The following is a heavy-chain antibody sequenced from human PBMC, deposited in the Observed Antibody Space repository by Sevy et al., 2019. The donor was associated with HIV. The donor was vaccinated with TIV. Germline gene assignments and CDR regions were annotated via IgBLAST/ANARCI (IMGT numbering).Heavy chain of an antibody. CDR2: ISGSGGDT. CDR1: GFTFSTYV. D-gene: IGHD2-15*01. V-gene: IGHV3-23*01. J-gene: IGHJ4*02. CDR3: AKGCSGDSCYSPDY. Sequence: GGSLRLSCAASGFTFSTYVMTWVRQAPGKGLEWVSAISGSGGDTHYADSVKGRFTISEDNSKNTLSLQMNSLRAEDTAVYYCAKGCSGDSCYSPDYWGQGTLVTVSS.